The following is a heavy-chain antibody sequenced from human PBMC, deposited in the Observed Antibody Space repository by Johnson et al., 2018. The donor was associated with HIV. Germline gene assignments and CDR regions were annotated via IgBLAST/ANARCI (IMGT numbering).Heavy chain of an antibody. CDR2: ISYDGSNK. V-gene: IGHV3-30*18. CDR3: AKAPSPRGAFDI. J-gene: IGHJ3*02. CDR1: GFTFSSYG. D-gene: IGHD3-10*01. Sequence: QVQLVESGGGVVQPGRSLRLSCAASGFTFSSYGMHWVRQAPGKGLEWVAVISYDGSNKYYADSVKGRFTISRDNSENTLYLQMNSLRAEDTAVYYCAKAPSPRGAFDIWGQGTMVTVSS.